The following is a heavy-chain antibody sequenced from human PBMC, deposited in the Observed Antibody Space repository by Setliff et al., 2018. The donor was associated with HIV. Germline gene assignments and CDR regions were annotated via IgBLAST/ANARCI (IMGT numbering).Heavy chain of an antibody. V-gene: IGHV4-31*03. D-gene: IGHD3-22*01. CDR3: ARGGYYYDSSGYGRLDY. CDR1: GGSISGGGYY. J-gene: IGHJ4*02. Sequence: SETLSLTCTVSGGSISGGGYYWSWNRQHPGKGLDWIGNIYYIGNTDYNPSLESRVTISVDTSKNQFSLKLCSVTAADTAVYYFARGGYYYDSSGYGRLDYWGQGTLVTVSS. CDR2: IYYIGNT.